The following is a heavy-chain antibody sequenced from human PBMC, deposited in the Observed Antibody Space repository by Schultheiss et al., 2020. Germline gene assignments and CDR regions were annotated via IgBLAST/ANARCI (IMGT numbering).Heavy chain of an antibody. J-gene: IGHJ6*02. CDR3: ARDLRERYYDFWSGDYYYYGMDV. Sequence: SETLSLTCTVSGGSISSSSYYWSWIRQPAGKGLEWIGRIYTSGSTNYNPSLKSRVTMSVDTSKNQFSLKLSSVTAADTAVYYCARDLRERYYDFWSGDYYYYGMDVWGQGTTVTVS. V-gene: IGHV4-61*02. CDR1: GGSISSSSYY. CDR2: IYTSGST. D-gene: IGHD3-3*01.